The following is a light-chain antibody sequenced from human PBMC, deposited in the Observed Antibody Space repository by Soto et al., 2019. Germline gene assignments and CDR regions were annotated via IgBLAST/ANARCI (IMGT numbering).Light chain of an antibody. Sequence: EIVLTQSPGTLSLSPGEGATLSCRASRSVSSSYLAWYQQKPGQAPRLLIYGASSRATGIPGRFSGSGSGTDFTLTISRLEPEDFAVYYCQQYGSSPWTFGQGTKVEFK. V-gene: IGKV3-20*01. J-gene: IGKJ1*01. CDR1: RSVSSSY. CDR3: QQYGSSPWT. CDR2: GAS.